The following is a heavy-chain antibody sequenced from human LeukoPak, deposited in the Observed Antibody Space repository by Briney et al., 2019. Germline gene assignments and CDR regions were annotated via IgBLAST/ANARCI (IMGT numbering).Heavy chain of an antibody. Sequence: ASVKVSCKASGYTFTSYYMHWVRQAPGQGLEWMGWISAYNGNTNYAQKLQGRVTMTTDTSTSTAYMELRSLRSDDTAVYYCARADYYDSSGYYYSSYYYYGMDVWGQGTTVTVSS. J-gene: IGHJ6*02. V-gene: IGHV1-18*04. D-gene: IGHD3-22*01. CDR2: ISAYNGNT. CDR1: GYTFTSYY. CDR3: ARADYYDSSGYYYSSYYYYGMDV.